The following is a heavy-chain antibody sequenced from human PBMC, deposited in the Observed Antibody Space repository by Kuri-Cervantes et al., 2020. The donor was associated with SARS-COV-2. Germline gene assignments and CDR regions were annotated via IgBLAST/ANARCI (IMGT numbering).Heavy chain of an antibody. CDR2: IKQDGSEK. CDR3: AKVPVRRYDFWSGYLQDAFDI. CDR1: GFTFSSYW. V-gene: IGHV3-7*03. J-gene: IGHJ3*02. D-gene: IGHD3-3*01. Sequence: GESLKISCAASGFTFSSYWMSWVRQAPGKGLEWVANIKQDGSEKYYVDSVKGRFTISRDNSKNTLYLQMNSLRAEDMAVYYCAKVPVRRYDFWSGYLQDAFDIWGQGTMVTVSS.